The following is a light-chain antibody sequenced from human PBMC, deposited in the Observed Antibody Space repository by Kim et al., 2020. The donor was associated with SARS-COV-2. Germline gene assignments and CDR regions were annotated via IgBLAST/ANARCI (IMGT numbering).Light chain of an antibody. J-gene: IGLJ1*01. CDR1: SSDVGGYNS. Sequence: QSALTQPASVSGSPGQSITIPCTGTSSDVGGYNSVSWYQQRAGKAPKLMIHGVSDRPSGVSNRFSGSKSGNTASLTISGLQAEDEADYYCTSYTTTRTYVFGTGTKVTVL. CDR2: GVS. CDR3: TSYTTTRTYV. V-gene: IGLV2-14*03.